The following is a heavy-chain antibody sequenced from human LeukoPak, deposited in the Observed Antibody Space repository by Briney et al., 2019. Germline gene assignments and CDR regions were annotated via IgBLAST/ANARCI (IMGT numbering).Heavy chain of an antibody. D-gene: IGHD6-13*01. Sequence: RVASVKVSCKASGYTFTSYSISWVRQAPGQGLEWMGWISAYNGNTNYAQKLQGRVTMTTDTSTSTAYMELRSLRSDDTAVYYCARARYSSSWVDWFDPWGQGTLVTVSS. CDR2: ISAYNGNT. CDR1: GYTFTSYS. V-gene: IGHV1-18*01. CDR3: ARARYSSSWVDWFDP. J-gene: IGHJ5*02.